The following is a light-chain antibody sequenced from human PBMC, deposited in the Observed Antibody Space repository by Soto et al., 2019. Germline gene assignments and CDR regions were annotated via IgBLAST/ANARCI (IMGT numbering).Light chain of an antibody. CDR1: QSVDIN. J-gene: IGKJ2*01. V-gene: IGKV3-15*01. Sequence: EIVLTQSPATLSVSPGDRVTLSCRASQSVDINLAWYQQKAGQAPRLLVYGASTKATDMPGRFSGRGSGTEFTLTITSLQPEDSATYYCQQRNSYPRTFGQGTKVDIK. CDR3: QQRNSYPRT. CDR2: GAS.